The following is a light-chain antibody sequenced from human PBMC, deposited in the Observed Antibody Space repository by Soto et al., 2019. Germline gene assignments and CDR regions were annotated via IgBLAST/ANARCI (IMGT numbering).Light chain of an antibody. CDR3: QSYDSSHNYV. CDR2: EVS. CDR1: SSDVGGYNY. Sequence: QSALTQPASVSGSPGQSITISCTGTSSDVGGYNYVSWYQQHPGKAPKLMIYEVSNRPSGVPDRFSGSKSGTSASLAITGLQAEDEADYYCQSYDSSHNYVFGTGTKLTVL. V-gene: IGLV2-14*01. J-gene: IGLJ1*01.